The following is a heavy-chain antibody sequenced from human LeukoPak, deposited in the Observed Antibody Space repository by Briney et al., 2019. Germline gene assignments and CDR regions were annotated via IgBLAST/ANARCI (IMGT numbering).Heavy chain of an antibody. CDR1: GGSLNSTNW. V-gene: IGHV4-4*02. J-gene: IGHJ5*02. CDR3: ARLYYYDSRGLRPFAP. D-gene: IGHD3-22*01. CDR2: IYHIGTT. Sequence: SETLSLTCAVSGGSLNSTNWWSGVRQAPGKGREWIGEIYHIGTTSYNPSLKSRVSISVDKSKNQFSLKLNSVTAADTAVYFCARLYYYDSRGLRPFAPWGQGTLVTVSS.